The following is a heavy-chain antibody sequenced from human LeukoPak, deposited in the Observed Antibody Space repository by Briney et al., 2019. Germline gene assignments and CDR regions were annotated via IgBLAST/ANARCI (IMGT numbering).Heavy chain of an antibody. D-gene: IGHD3-10*01. J-gene: IGHJ6*03. V-gene: IGHV3-30*18. CDR1: GFTFRSYG. CDR2: ISYDGSNK. Sequence: QPGGSLRLSCAASGFTFRSYGMHWVRQAPGKGLEWVAVISYDGSNKYYADSVKGRFTISRDNSKNTLYLQMNSLRAEDTAVYYCAKGPYYYGSGSYYKAYYYYYMNVWGKGTTVTVSS. CDR3: AKGPYYYGSGSYYKAYYYYYMNV.